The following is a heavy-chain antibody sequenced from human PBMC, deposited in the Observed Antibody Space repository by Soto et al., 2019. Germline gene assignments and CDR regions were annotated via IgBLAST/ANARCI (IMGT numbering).Heavy chain of an antibody. CDR3: ARDSYYYDSSGYYGYFDY. CDR2: INAGNGNT. Sequence: ASVKVSCKASGYTFTSYAMHWVRQAPGQRLEWMGWINAGNGNTKYSQKFQGRVTITRDTSASTAYMELSSLRSEDTAVYYCARDSYYYDSSGYYGYFDYWGQGTLVTVSS. J-gene: IGHJ4*02. D-gene: IGHD3-22*01. V-gene: IGHV1-3*01. CDR1: GYTFTSYA.